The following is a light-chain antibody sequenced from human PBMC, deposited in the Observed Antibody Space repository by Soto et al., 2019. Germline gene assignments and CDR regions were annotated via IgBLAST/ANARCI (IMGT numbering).Light chain of an antibody. V-gene: IGKV2-28*01. CDR3: MQTIETPHT. CDR2: LAS. Sequence: VMTQSPLSLPVTPGEPASISCWSSRSLLHSNGYHYLDWYLQKPGQAPQLLIHLASTRASGVPDRFSGSGSGTYFTLKITRVEAEDVGVYYCMQTIETPHTFGGGTKVEIK. J-gene: IGKJ4*01. CDR1: RSLLHSNGYHY.